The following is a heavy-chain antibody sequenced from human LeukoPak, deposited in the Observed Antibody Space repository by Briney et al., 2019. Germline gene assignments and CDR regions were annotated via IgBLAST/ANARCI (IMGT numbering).Heavy chain of an antibody. CDR3: ARGPHWDPHFDY. CDR2: IHPNSGVT. D-gene: IGHD7-27*01. CDR1: GDTFTGYY. J-gene: IGHJ4*02. Sequence: ASVKVSCKDSGDTFTGYYIHWVRQAPGQGLEWMGWIHPNSGVTNYAQKFQGRVTMTRDTSISTAYMELSGLRSDDTAVYYCARGPHWDPHFDYWGQGTLVTVSS. V-gene: IGHV1-2*02.